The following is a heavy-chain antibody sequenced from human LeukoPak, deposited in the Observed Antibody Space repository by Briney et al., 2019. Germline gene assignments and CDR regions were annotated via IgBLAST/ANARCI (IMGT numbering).Heavy chain of an antibody. CDR3: ARRWNYGRNYYMEV. Sequence: SETLSLTCAVYGGSFSNYSWSWIRQSPGKGLEWIGEINDSGTINYNPSLMSRVTISVDKSKNQFSLKLSSATAADTAVYYCARRWNYGRNYYMEVWGKGATVSVSS. CDR2: INDSGTI. D-gene: IGHD1-7*01. CDR1: GGSFSNYS. J-gene: IGHJ6*03. V-gene: IGHV4-34*01.